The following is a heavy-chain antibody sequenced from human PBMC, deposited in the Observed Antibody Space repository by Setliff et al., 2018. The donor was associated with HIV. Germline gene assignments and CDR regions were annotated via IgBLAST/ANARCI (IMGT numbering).Heavy chain of an antibody. CDR3: ARDGSGSSYYYYYMDV. Sequence: SETLSLTCTVSGGSISNYYWSWIRQPAGKGLEWIGRIYTSGSTNYNPSLKSRVTMSVDTSKNQFSLKLSSVTAADTAVYYCARDGSGSSYYYYYMDVWGKGTTVTVSS. D-gene: IGHD3-10*01. CDR2: IYTSGST. J-gene: IGHJ6*03. V-gene: IGHV4-4*07. CDR1: GGSISNYY.